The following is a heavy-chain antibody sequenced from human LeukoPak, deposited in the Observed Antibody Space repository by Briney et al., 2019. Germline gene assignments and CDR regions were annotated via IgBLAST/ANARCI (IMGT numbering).Heavy chain of an antibody. CDR1: GFTSSSYT. CDR2: ITAGYGAT. Sequence: PGGSLRLSCAASGFTSSSYTMTWVRQVPGKGLEWVSSITAGYGATYYADSVKGRFTISRDNSKYTLYLQMNSLRAEDTAVYYCAKRGGDVTYSLLDYWGRGTLVTVSS. V-gene: IGHV3-23*01. D-gene: IGHD2-15*01. CDR3: AKRGGDVTYSLLDY. J-gene: IGHJ4*02.